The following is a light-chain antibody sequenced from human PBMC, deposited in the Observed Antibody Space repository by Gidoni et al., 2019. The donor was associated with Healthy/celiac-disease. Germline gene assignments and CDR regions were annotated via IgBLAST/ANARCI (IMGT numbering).Light chain of an antibody. CDR1: QSVSSSS. J-gene: IGKJ1*01. CDR3: QQYGSSPRT. CDR2: GAS. V-gene: IGKV3-20*01. Sequence: EIALTQSPGTLSLSPGERATLSCRASQSVSSSSLAWYQQKPGQAPRLLISGASSRATGIPDRFSGSGSGTDFTLTISRLEPEDFAVYYCQQYGSSPRTFGQGTKVEIK.